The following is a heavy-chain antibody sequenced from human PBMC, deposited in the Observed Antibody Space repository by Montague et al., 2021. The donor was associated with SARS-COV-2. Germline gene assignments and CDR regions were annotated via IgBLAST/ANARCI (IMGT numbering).Heavy chain of an antibody. CDR1: GGSFSGYY. V-gene: IGHV4-34*01. D-gene: IGHD3-22*01. CDR2: INHSGST. Sequence: SETLSLTCAVYGGSFSGYYWSWIWQPPGKGLEWIGEINHSGSTNYNPSLKSRVTLSVDTSKKQFSLQLSSLTAADTAVYYCARVAGGYYHDSSAYFDYWGQGSLVTVSS. J-gene: IGHJ4*02. CDR3: ARVAGGYYHDSSAYFDY.